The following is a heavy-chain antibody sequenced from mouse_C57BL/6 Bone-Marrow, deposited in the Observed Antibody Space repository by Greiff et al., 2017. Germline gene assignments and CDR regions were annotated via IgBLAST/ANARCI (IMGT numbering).Heavy chain of an antibody. J-gene: IGHJ3*01. CDR1: GYTFTSYW. CDR2: IYPGSGST. Sequence: VKLMESGAELVKPGASVKMSCKASGYTFTSYWITWVKQRPGQGLEWIGDIYPGSGSTNYNEKFKSKATLTVDTSSSTAYMQLSSLTSEDSAVYYCAIDYPAWFAYWGQGTLVTVSA. D-gene: IGHD2-4*01. V-gene: IGHV1-55*01. CDR3: AIDYPAWFAY.